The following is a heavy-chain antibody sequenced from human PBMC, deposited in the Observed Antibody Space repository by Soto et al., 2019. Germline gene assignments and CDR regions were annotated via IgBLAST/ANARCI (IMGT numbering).Heavy chain of an antibody. J-gene: IGHJ6*02. CDR2: IKQDESEK. CDR3: ARVDLMRHYYDRSGYYYIYYYGIDF. D-gene: IGHD3-22*01. Sequence: EVQLVESGGGLVQPGGSLRLSCAASGFTFSSYWMSWVRQAPGKGLEWVANIKQDESEKYYVDSVKGRFTISRDNAKNPLYLQMNSRRAEDTAVYYCARVDLMRHYYDRSGYYYIYYYGIDFWGQGTTVTVSS. V-gene: IGHV3-7*01. CDR1: GFTFSSYW.